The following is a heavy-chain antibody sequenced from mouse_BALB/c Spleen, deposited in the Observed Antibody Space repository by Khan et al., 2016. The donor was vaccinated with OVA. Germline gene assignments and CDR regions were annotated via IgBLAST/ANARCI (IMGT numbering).Heavy chain of an antibody. CDR3: ARTAYDGYYDY. CDR1: GYTFTDYA. CDR2: ISTYSGNT. Sequence: QVQLQQSGPELVRPGVSVKISCTGSGYTFTDYAMYWVKQSHAKSLAWIGLISTYSGNTNYNQKFKGKATMTVDKSSSTAYMELARLTSEDSAIYYCARTAYDGYYDYWGQGTTLTVSS. J-gene: IGHJ2*01. D-gene: IGHD2-3*01. V-gene: IGHV1S137*01.